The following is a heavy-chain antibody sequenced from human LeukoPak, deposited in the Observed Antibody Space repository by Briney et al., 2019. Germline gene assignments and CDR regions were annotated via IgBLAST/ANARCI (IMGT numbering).Heavy chain of an antibody. CDR2: IYTSGSN. CDR1: GGSISSGSYC. D-gene: IGHD6-13*01. Sequence: SETLSLTCTVSGGSISSGSYCWGWIRQPAGKGLEWIGRIYTSGSNNYHPSLKSRVTISVDTSKNQFSLKMSSVTAADTAVYYCARSGYNYYYYYMDVWGKGTMVTVSS. J-gene: IGHJ6*03. CDR3: ARSGYNYYYYYMDV. V-gene: IGHV4-61*02.